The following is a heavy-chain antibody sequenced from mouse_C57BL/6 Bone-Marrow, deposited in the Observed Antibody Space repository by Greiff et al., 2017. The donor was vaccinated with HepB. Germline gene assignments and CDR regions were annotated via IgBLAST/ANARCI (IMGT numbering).Heavy chain of an antibody. CDR3: ARLLLFAY. J-gene: IGHJ3*01. CDR2: INPSSGYT. CDR1: GYTFTSYW. Sequence: VKLMESGAELAKPGASVKLSCKASGYTFTSYWMHWVKQRPGQGLEWIGYINPSSGYTKYNQKFKDKATLTADKYSSTAYMQLGSLTYEDSAVYYCARLLLFAYWGQGTLVTVSA. D-gene: IGHD2-1*01. V-gene: IGHV1-7*01.